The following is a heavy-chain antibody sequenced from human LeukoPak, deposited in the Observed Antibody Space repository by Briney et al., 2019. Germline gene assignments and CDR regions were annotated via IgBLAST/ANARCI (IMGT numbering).Heavy chain of an antibody. CDR1: GFTAGGYA. CDR3: AKDAQYGDEYFDY. Sequence: KPGGSLRLSCALSGFTAGGYAMNWVRQAPGKGLEWVSSISWSGSYIYYADSVRGRFTISRDNVKSSVYLQMDSLRAEDTAVYYCAKDAQYGDEYFDYWGQGTLVTVSS. V-gene: IGHV3-21*01. CDR2: ISWSGSYI. J-gene: IGHJ4*02. D-gene: IGHD4-17*01.